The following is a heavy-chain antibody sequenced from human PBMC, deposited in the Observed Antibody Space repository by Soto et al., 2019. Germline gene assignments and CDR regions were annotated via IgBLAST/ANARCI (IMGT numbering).Heavy chain of an antibody. CDR3: ARDHYYGSGPGRVWFDP. CDR2: IIPIFGTA. V-gene: IGHV1-69*01. J-gene: IGHJ5*02. D-gene: IGHD3-10*01. CDR1: GGTFSSYA. Sequence: QVQLVQSGAEVKKPGSSVKVSCKASGGTFSSYAISWVRQAPGQGLEWMGGIIPIFGTANYAQKFQGRVTITADESTSTAYMELSSLRSEYTAVYYCARDHYYGSGPGRVWFDPWGQGALVTVSS.